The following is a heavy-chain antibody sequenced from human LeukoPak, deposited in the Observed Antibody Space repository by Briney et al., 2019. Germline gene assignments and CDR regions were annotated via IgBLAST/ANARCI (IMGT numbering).Heavy chain of an antibody. CDR3: ARDGSSPMVRGVIYY. Sequence: GGSLRLSCAASGFTFSSYSMNWVRQAPGKGLEWVSYISSSSSTIYYADSVKGRFTISRDNAKNSLYLQMNSLRAEDTAVYYCARDGSSPMVRGVIYYWGQGTLVTVSS. CDR1: GFTFSSYS. D-gene: IGHD3-10*01. V-gene: IGHV3-48*04. CDR2: ISSSSSTI. J-gene: IGHJ4*02.